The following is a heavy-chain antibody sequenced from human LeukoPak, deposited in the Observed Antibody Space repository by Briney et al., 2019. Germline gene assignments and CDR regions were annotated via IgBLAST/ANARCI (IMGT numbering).Heavy chain of an antibody. CDR3: ARDKEGGYDPFDY. D-gene: IGHD5-12*01. V-gene: IGHV3-21*01. J-gene: IGHJ4*02. Sequence: GGSLRLSCAASGFTFSSYSMNWVRQAPGKGLEWVSSISSSSSYIYYADSVKGRFTISRDNAKNSLYLQMNSLRAEDTAVYYCARDKEGGYDPFDYWGQGTLVTVSS. CDR1: GFTFSSYS. CDR2: ISSSSSYI.